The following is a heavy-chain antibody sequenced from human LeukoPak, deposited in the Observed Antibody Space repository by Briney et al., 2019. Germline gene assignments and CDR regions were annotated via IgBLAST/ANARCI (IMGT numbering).Heavy chain of an antibody. J-gene: IGHJ4*02. Sequence: ASVKVSCKASGGTFSSYAISWVRQAPGQGLEWMGGIIPIFGTANYAQKFQGRVTITADESTSTAYMELSSLRSEDTAVYYCASSIRIAARWWGQGTLVTVSS. D-gene: IGHD6-6*01. V-gene: IGHV1-69*13. CDR3: ASSIRIAARW. CDR1: GGTFSSYA. CDR2: IIPIFGTA.